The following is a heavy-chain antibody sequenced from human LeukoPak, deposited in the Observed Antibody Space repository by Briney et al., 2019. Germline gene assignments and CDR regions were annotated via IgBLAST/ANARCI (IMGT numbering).Heavy chain of an antibody. V-gene: IGHV3-15*01. CDR3: TANYDFWSGYIEY. Sequence: KTGGSLRLSCAGTGLTFSNAWMNWVRQAPGKGLEWVGRIKSKTESGTTDYAVPVKGRFTISTDDSENMLYLQMNSLKIEDTAVYYCTANYDFWSGYIEYWVQGTLVTVSS. CDR2: IKSKTESGTT. D-gene: IGHD3-3*01. CDR1: GLTFSNAW. J-gene: IGHJ4*02.